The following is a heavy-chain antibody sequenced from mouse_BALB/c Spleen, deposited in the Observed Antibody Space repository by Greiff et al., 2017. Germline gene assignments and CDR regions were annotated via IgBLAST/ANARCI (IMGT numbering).Heavy chain of an antibody. CDR1: GYTFTSYW. CDR3: ARSDYGSSDAMDY. V-gene: IGHV1-87*01. J-gene: IGHJ4*01. CDR2: IYPGDGDT. Sequence: QVQLQQSGTVLARPGASVKMSCKASGYTFTSYWLRWVKQRPGQGLEWIGAIYPGDGDTRYTQKFKGKATLTADKSSSTAYMQLSSLASEDSAVYYCARSDYGSSDAMDYWGQGTSVTVSS. D-gene: IGHD1-1*01.